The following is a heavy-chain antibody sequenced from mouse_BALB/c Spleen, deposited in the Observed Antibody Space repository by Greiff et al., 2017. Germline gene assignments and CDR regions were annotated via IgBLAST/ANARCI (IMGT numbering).Heavy chain of an antibody. CDR2: ILPGSGST. CDR1: GYTFSSYW. J-gene: IGHJ1*01. CDR3: ARPTMTHGGYFDV. V-gene: IGHV1-9*01. Sequence: VQLQQSGAELMKPGASVKISCKATGYTFSSYWIEWVKQRPGHGLEWIGEILPGSGSTNYNEKFKGKATFTADTSSNTAYMQLSSLTSEDSAVYYCARPTMTHGGYFDVWGAGTTVTVSS. D-gene: IGHD2-10*01.